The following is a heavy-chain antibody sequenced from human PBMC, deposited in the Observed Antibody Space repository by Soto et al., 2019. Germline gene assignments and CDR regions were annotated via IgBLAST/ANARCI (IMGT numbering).Heavy chain of an antibody. CDR2: IGRTNNT. CDR1: GFTFSNSA. Sequence: EVHLLESGGGLVQPGGPLRLSCAASGFTFSNSAIPGFRQAQGKGPGWFSSIGRTNNTHYPDPVKGRCAISRDNSQNTLYLQMNSLTAEGTAVYFCAKVDAYSYRTDHGGQGTLVTVSS. CDR3: AKVDAYSYRTDH. J-gene: IGHJ4*02. V-gene: IGHV3-23*01. D-gene: IGHD3-16*02.